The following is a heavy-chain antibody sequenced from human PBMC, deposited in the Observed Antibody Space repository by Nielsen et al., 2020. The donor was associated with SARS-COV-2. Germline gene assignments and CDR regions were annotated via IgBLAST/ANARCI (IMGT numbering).Heavy chain of an antibody. Sequence: WVRQAPGQGLEWMGWINTNTGNPTYAQGFTGRFVFSLDTSVSTAYLQISSLKAEDTAVYYCARDFSIWFVEFLEDNVPRYYDYGMDDGGQGTTVTVSS. CDR2: INTNTGNP. J-gene: IGHJ6*02. CDR3: ARDFSIWFVEFLEDNVPRYYDYGMDD. V-gene: IGHV7-4-1*02. D-gene: IGHD3-10*01.